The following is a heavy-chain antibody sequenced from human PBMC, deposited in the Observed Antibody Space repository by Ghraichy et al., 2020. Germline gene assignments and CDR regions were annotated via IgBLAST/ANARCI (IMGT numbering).Heavy chain of an antibody. J-gene: IGHJ6*02. V-gene: IGHV4-34*01. CDR3: ARAYYDILTGYFYYYYGMDV. CDR1: GGSFSGYY. Sequence: ESLNISCAVYGGSFSGYYWSWIRQPPGKGLEWIGEINHSGSTNYNPSLKSRVTISVDTSKNQFSLKLSSVTAADTAVYYCARAYYDILTGYFYYYYGMDVWGQGTTVTVSS. D-gene: IGHD3-9*01. CDR2: INHSGST.